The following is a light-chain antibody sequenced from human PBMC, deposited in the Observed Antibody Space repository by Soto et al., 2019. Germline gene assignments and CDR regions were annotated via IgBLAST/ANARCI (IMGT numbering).Light chain of an antibody. CDR1: QGISPY. V-gene: IGKV1-39*01. J-gene: IGKJ2*01. CDR3: QQSHTPPYT. Sequence: DLPMTQSPSSLSASVGDSVSITCRASQGISPYLNWYHQKPETAPKLLVHAASSLQSGVPSRFSGSGSSTDFTLTISSLQPEDFVTDSWQQSHTPPYTFGQGTKLEIK. CDR2: AAS.